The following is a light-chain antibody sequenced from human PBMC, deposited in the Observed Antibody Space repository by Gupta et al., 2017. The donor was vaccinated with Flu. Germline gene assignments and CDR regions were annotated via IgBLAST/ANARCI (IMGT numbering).Light chain of an antibody. J-gene: IGLJ1*01. CDR2: DVS. Sequence: DVGGYNYVSWYQQHPGKAPTLMIYDVSKRPSGVPDRFSGSKSGNTASLTISGLQAEDEADYYCCSFAGGFYVFGTGTKVTVL. CDR1: DVGGYNY. V-gene: IGLV2-11*01. CDR3: CSFAGGFYV.